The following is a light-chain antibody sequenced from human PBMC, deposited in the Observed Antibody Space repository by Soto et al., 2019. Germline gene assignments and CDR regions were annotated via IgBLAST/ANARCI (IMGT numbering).Light chain of an antibody. CDR2: GAS. CDR1: QSVLWSNNKNY. CDR3: QQYGSSPQT. Sequence: LTHSPDTLTVSLGDWATINCKSSQSVLWSNNKNYLAWYQQKPGQAPRLLIYGASSRATGIPDRFSGSGSGTDFTLTISRLEPEDFAVYYCQQYGSSPQTFGQGTKVDI. J-gene: IGKJ1*01. V-gene: IGKV3-20*01.